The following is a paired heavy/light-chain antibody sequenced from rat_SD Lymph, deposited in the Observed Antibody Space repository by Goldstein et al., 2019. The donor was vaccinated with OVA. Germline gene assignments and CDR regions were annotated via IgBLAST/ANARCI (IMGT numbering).Heavy chain of an antibody. CDR2: ISYDGSVT. Sequence: EVQLVESDGGLVQPGRSLKLSCAASGFTFSDYYMAWVRQAPTKGLEWVAAISYDGSVTYFRDSVKDRFTISRDNTISTLYLQMDSLRSEDTATYYCARQRVYYGLSLFDYWGQGVMVTVSS. J-gene: IGHJ2*01. V-gene: IGHV5-29*01. CDR3: ARQRVYYGLSLFDY. D-gene: IGHD1-6*01. CDR1: GFTFSDYY.
Light chain of an antibody. CDR3: QQSYRYPPT. V-gene: IGKV12S8*01. Sequence: DIQMTQSPASLSASLGETVSIECLASEGISNDLAWYQQKSGKSPQLLIYDASRLQDGVPSRFSGDGSGTRYSLTISGMQPEDEADYFCQQSYRYPPTFGSGTKLEIK. CDR1: EGISND. CDR2: DAS. J-gene: IGKJ5*01.